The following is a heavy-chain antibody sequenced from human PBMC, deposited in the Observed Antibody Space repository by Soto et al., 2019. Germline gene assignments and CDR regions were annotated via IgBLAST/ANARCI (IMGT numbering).Heavy chain of an antibody. CDR3: ARSLQLVAYFDY. V-gene: IGHV1-69*13. D-gene: IGHD6-6*01. Sequence: GASVKVSCKASGGTFSSYAISWVRQVPGQGLEWMGGIIPIFGTANYAQKFQGRVTITADESTSTAYMELSSLRSEDTAVYYCARSLQLVAYFDYWGQGTLVTVSS. CDR1: GGTFSSYA. CDR2: IIPIFGTA. J-gene: IGHJ4*02.